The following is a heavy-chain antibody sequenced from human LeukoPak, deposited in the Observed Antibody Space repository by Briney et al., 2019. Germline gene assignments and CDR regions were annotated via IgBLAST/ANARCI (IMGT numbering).Heavy chain of an antibody. CDR2: IYTSGST. D-gene: IGHD3-10*01. V-gene: IGHV4-4*09. J-gene: IGHJ6*03. CDR3: ARSSGITMVRGVNRQSYYYYYYMDV. Sequence: SETLSLTCTVSGGSISSYYWSWIRQPPGKGLEWIGYIYTSGSTNYNPPLKSRVTISVDTSKNQFSLKLSSVTAADTAVYYCARSSGITMVRGVNRQSYYYYYYMDVWGKGTTVTVSS. CDR1: GGSISSYY.